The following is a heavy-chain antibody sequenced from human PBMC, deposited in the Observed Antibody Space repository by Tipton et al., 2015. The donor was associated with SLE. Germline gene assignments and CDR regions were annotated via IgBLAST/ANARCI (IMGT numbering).Heavy chain of an antibody. CDR3: ARGDWYYYDSSGYYGGWFDP. CDR2: INHSGST. V-gene: IGHV4-34*01. Sequence: LRLSCAVYGGSFSGYYWSWIRQPPGEGLEWIGEINHSGSTNYNPSLKSRVTISVDTSKNQFSLKLSSVTAADTAVYYCARGDWYYYDSSGYYGGWFDPWGQGTLVTVSS. J-gene: IGHJ5*02. CDR1: GGSFSGYY. D-gene: IGHD3-22*01.